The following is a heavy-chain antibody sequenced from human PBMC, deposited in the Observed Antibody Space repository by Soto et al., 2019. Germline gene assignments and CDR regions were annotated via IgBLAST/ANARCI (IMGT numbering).Heavy chain of an antibody. Sequence: GSLRLSCAASGFTFSNAWMSWVRQAPGKGLEWVGRIKSKTDGGTTDYAAPVKGRFTISRDDSKNTLYLQMNSLKTEDKAAYYCTFRYDFWSGTSFDYWGPGTLVSVS. V-gene: IGHV3-15*01. CDR3: TFRYDFWSGTSFDY. D-gene: IGHD3-3*01. CDR1: GFTFSNAW. J-gene: IGHJ4*02. CDR2: IKSKTDGGTT.